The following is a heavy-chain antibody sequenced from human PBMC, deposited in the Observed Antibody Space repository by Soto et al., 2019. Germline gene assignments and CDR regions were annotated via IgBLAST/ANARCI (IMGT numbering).Heavy chain of an antibody. CDR3: AKAHNYDCWSGSDF. CDR2: ISGSGGST. D-gene: IGHD3-3*01. J-gene: IGHJ4*02. CDR1: GFTFRSYA. Sequence: EVQLLESGGGLEQPGGSLRLSCAASGFTFRSYAMNWVRQAPGKGLEWVSGISGSGGSTYYADSVKGRFTISRDNFKNMLYVQMNSLRVEDTAIYYCAKAHNYDCWSGSDFWGQGTLVTVSS. V-gene: IGHV3-23*01.